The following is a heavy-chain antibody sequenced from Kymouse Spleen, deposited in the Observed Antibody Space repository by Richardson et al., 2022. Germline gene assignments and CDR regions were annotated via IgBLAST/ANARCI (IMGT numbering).Heavy chain of an antibody. V-gene: IGHV3-33*01. CDR2: IWYDGSNK. Sequence: QVQLVESGGGVVQPGRSLRLSCAASGFTFSSYGMHWVRQAPGKGLEWVAVIWYDGSNKYYADSVKGRFTISRDNSKNTLYLQMNSLRAEDTAVYYCARDGKRENFQHWGQGTLVTVSS. D-gene: IGHD1-1*01,IGHD1-20*01,IGHD1-7*01. CDR3: ARDGKRENFQH. J-gene: IGHJ1*01. CDR1: GFTFSSYG.